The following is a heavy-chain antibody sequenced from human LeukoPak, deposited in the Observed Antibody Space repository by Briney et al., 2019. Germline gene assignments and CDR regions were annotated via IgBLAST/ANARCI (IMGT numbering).Heavy chain of an antibody. CDR1: RFTFSNYG. D-gene: IGHD1-26*01. V-gene: IGHV3-21*01. CDR3: ARDYRRRRLVIVGATRDNWFDP. J-gene: IGHJ5*02. CDR2: ISSSSSYI. Sequence: GGSLRLSCAASRFTFSNYGVNWVRQAPGKGLEWVSSISSSSSYIYYADSVKGRFTISRDNAKNSLYLQMNSLRAEDTAVYYCARDYRRRRLVIVGATRDNWFDPWGQGTLVTVSS.